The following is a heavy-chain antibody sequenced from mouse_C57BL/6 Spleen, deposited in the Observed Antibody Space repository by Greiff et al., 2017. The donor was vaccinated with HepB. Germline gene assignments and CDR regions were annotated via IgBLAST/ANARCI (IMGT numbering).Heavy chain of an antibody. CDR1: GYAFSSSW. CDR2: INPSNGGT. J-gene: IGHJ1*03. Sequence: QVQLQQPGAELVRPGSSVKISCKASGYAFSSSWMNWVKQRPGKGLEWIGNINPSNGGTNYNEKFKSKATLTVDKSSSTAYMQLSSLTSEDSAVYYCALLLWYFDVWGTGTTVTVSS. CDR3: ALLLWYFDV. V-gene: IGHV1-53*01. D-gene: IGHD2-10*01.